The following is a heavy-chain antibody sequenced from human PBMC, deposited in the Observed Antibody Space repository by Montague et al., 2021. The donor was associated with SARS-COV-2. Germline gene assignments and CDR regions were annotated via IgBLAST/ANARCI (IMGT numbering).Heavy chain of an antibody. J-gene: IGHJ5*01. CDR2: ISSTSTYI. V-gene: IGHV3-21*06. Sequence: SPRFSCAASAFNLSTYSLTWVRQAPGKGLEWVSSISSTSTYIYYGDSVRGRFTISRDNAKNSLYLQMNSLRAEDTAVYYCARGKLSSGWYDFWGQGTLVTVSS. D-gene: IGHD6-25*01. CDR1: AFNLSTYS. CDR3: ARGKLSSGWYDF.